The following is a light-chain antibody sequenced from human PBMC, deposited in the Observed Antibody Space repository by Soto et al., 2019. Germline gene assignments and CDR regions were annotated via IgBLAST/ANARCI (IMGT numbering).Light chain of an antibody. V-gene: IGKV3-15*01. CDR1: QSVSSN. CDR2: GAS. Sequence: EIVMTQSPATLSVSPGERATLSCRASQSVSSNLAWYQHKPGQAPRLLIYGASTRATGIPARFSGSASGTEFTLTISSLQYEDFAVYYCQQYNNWPPWTFGQGTKVAIK. CDR3: QQYNNWPPWT. J-gene: IGKJ1*01.